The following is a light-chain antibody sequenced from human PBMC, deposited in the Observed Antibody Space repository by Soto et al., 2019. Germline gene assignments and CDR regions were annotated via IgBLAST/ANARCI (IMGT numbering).Light chain of an antibody. CDR3: QKYNTAPFT. V-gene: IGKV1-27*01. CDR1: QGINNY. CDR2: GAS. J-gene: IGKJ3*01. Sequence: DIQMTQSPSSLSASVGDRVTITCRASQGINNYLAWYQQKPGKAPHLLIYGASTLQSGVPARFSGSKSGTEFTLSISSLQPKDVATYYCQKYNTAPFTFGPGTKVDIK.